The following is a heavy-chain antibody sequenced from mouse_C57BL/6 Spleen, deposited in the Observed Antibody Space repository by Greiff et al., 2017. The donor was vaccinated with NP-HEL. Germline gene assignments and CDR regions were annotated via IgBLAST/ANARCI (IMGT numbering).Heavy chain of an antibody. CDR3: ARHPTRGYAMDY. V-gene: IGHV2-6-1*01. D-gene: IGHD2-10*01. J-gene: IGHJ4*01. CDR1: GFPLTSYG. Sequence: QVQLKESGPGLVAPSQSLSITCTVSGFPLTSYGVHWVRQPPGKGLEWLVVIWSDGSTTYNSALKSRLSISKDNSKSQVFLKMNSLQTDDTAMYYCARHPTRGYAMDYWGQGTSVTVSS. CDR2: IWSDGST.